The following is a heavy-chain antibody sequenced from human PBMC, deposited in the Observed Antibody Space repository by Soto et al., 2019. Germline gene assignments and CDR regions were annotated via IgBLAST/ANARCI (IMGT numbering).Heavy chain of an antibody. J-gene: IGHJ4*02. V-gene: IGHV1-8*01. Sequence: QVQLVQSGAEVKKPGASVKVSCKASGYTFTSYDINWVRQATGQGLEWMGWMNPNSGNTGYAQKVQGRVTMTRNPCISTADMELSSLRSEDTAGYCCASGGVGAPYYFDYWGQGTLVTVSS. CDR1: GYTFTSYD. CDR2: MNPNSGNT. CDR3: ASGGVGAPYYFDY. D-gene: IGHD1-26*01.